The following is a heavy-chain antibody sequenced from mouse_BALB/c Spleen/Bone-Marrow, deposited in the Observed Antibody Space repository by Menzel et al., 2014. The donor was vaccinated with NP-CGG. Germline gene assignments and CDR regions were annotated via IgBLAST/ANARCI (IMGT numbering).Heavy chain of an antibody. Sequence: EVQLQQSGVELVRPGAFVKLSCKASGFNIKDYYMHWVKQRPEQGLVWIGWIDPENGNTIYDPKFQGKTSITTDTSSNTAYLQLSSLTSEDASVYYCARWGNCYFDYWGQGTTLTVSS. J-gene: IGHJ2*01. CDR3: ARWGNCYFDY. CDR1: GFNIKDYY. D-gene: IGHD4-1*01. V-gene: IGHV14-1*02. CDR2: IDPENGNT.